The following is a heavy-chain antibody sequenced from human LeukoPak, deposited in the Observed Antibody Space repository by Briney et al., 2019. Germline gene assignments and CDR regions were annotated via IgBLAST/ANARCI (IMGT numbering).Heavy chain of an antibody. CDR3: ARCSRSSTDCYSAFDI. Sequence: GSLRLSFEASGFTFDYYGMSLVRQAGGKGLELGSSITNWNGGSTGYAGSVRGRFTVSRDNAKNSLYLQMNSLRAEDTALYYCARCSRSSTDCYSAFDIWGQGTVVTVSS. D-gene: IGHD2-2*02. J-gene: IGHJ3*02. CDR1: GFTFDYYG. CDR2: ITNWNGGST. V-gene: IGHV3-20*03.